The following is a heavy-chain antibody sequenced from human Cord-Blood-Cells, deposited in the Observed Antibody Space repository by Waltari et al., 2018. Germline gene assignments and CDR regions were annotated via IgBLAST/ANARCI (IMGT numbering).Heavy chain of an antibody. J-gene: IGHJ4*02. V-gene: IGHV3-33*01. CDR2: IWYDGSNK. Sequence: QVQLVESGGGVVQPGRSLRLSCAASGFTFSSYGMHWVRQAPGRGLEWVSVIWYDGSNKYYADAVKGQFTISRDNSKNTLYLQMNSLRAEDTAVYYCARMYSSSFDYWGQGTLVTVSS. D-gene: IGHD6-6*01. CDR1: GFTFSSYG. CDR3: ARMYSSSFDY.